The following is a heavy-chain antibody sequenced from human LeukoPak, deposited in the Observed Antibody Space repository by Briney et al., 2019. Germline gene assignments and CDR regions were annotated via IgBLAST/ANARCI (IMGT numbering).Heavy chain of an antibody. V-gene: IGHV4-34*01. J-gene: IGHJ4*02. CDR1: GGSFSGYY. CDR2: INHSGST. Sequence: ETLSLTCAVYGGSFSGYYWSWIRQPPGKGLEWIGEINHSGSTNYNPSLKSRVTISVDTSKNQFSLKLSSVTGADTAVYYCARGYYDSSGYYYYFDYWGQGTLVTVSS. CDR3: ARGYYDSSGYYYYFDY. D-gene: IGHD3-22*01.